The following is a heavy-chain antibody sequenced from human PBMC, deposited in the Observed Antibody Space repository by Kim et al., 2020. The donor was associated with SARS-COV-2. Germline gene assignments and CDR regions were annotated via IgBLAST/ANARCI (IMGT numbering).Heavy chain of an antibody. CDR1: GFTFSSYA. D-gene: IGHD2-15*01. V-gene: IGHV3-23*01. J-gene: IGHJ6*02. CDR3: AKPRRVVVVAATGWAYGMDV. CDR2: ISGSGGST. Sequence: GGSLRLSCAASGFTFSSYAMSWVRQAPGKGLEWVSAISGSGGSTYYADSVKGQFTISRDNSKNTLYLQMNSLRAEDTAVYYCAKPRRVVVVAATGWAYGMDVWGQGTTVTVSS.